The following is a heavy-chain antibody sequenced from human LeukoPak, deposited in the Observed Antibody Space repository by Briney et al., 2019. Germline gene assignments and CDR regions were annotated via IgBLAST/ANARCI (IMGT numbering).Heavy chain of an antibody. CDR2: ISAYNGNT. D-gene: IGHD6-6*01. Sequence: ASVKVSCKASGYTFTSYGISWVQQAPGQGLEWMGWISAYNGNTNYAQKLQGRVTMTTDTSTSTACMELRSLRSDDTAVYYCARAFSSSASFDYWGQGTLVTVSS. CDR1: GYTFTSYG. CDR3: ARAFSSSASFDY. J-gene: IGHJ4*02. V-gene: IGHV1-18*01.